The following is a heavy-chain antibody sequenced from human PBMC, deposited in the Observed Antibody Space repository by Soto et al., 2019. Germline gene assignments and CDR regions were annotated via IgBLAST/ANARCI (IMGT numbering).Heavy chain of an antibody. V-gene: IGHV3-66*01. J-gene: IGHJ4*02. CDR2: IYSGGST. D-gene: IGHD3-10*01. Sequence: EVQLVESGGGLVQPGGSLRLSCAASGFTVSTKYMSWVLQAPGKGLEWVTVIYSGGSTFNADSVRGRFTISRDNSKNTVTLQMNSLRAEDTAVHYCARDPSAADYWGQGTLVTVSS. CDR3: ARDPSAADY. CDR1: GFTVSTKY.